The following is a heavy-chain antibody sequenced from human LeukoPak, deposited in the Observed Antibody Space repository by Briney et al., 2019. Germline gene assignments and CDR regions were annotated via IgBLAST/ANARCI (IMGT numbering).Heavy chain of an antibody. Sequence: PSETLSLTCAVYGGSFSGYYWSWIRQPPGKGLEWIGEINHSGSTNYNPSLKSRVTISVDTSKNQFSLKLSSVTAADTAVYYCARGPYCGGDCSNHFDYWGQGTLVTVSS. CDR3: ARGPYCGGDCSNHFDY. CDR2: INHSGST. V-gene: IGHV4-34*01. CDR1: GGSFSGYY. D-gene: IGHD2-21*02. J-gene: IGHJ4*02.